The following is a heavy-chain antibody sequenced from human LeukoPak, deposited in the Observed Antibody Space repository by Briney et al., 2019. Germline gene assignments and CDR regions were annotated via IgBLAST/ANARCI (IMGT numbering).Heavy chain of an antibody. Sequence: ASVKVSCKASGYTFTSYAISWVRQAPGQGLEWMGGIIPIFGTANYAQKFQGRVTITADESTSTAYMELSSLRSEDTAVYYCARLGYNYYEIDYWGQGTLVTVSS. D-gene: IGHD3-22*01. CDR2: IIPIFGTA. J-gene: IGHJ4*02. V-gene: IGHV1-69*13. CDR1: GYTFTSYA. CDR3: ARLGYNYYEIDY.